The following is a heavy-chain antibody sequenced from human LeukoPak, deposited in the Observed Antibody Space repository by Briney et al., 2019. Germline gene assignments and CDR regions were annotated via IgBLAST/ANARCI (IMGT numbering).Heavy chain of an antibody. CDR2: ITSRGSYI. CDR3: ARDFRAVAESYYYYYMDV. Sequence: PGGSLRLSCAASGFTFSSYSMNWVRQAPGKGLEWVSSITSRGSYIYYADSVKGRFTISRDNAKNSLYLQMNSLSAEDTAMYYCARDFRAVAESYYYYYMDVWGKGTTVTVSS. V-gene: IGHV3-21*01. J-gene: IGHJ6*03. D-gene: IGHD6-19*01. CDR1: GFTFSSYS.